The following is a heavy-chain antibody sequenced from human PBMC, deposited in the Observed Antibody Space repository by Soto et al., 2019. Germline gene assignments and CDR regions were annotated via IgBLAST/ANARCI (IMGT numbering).Heavy chain of an antibody. J-gene: IGHJ5*02. CDR3: VRDKVSYQETWFDN. V-gene: IGHV4-4*07. D-gene: IGHD3-16*02. CDR2: IYISGLT. Sequence: QVQLQESGPGQVKSSETLSLTCTVSGGSMTSYYWSWIRKSAGKGLEWIGRIYISGLTNYNPSLACRVTMSVDTSKNQFSLRLSSVTAADTAVYYCVRDKVSYQETWFDNWGQGIMVSVSS. CDR1: GGSMTSYY.